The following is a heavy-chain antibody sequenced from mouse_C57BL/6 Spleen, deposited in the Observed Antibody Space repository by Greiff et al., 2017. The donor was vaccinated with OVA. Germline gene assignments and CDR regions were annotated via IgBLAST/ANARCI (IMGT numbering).Heavy chain of an antibody. CDR1: GYTFTDYN. CDR3: ASGWSRGVFDY. V-gene: IGHV1-22*01. J-gene: IGHJ2*01. D-gene: IGHD1-1*02. CDR2: INPNNGGT. Sequence: DVKLVESGPELVKPGASVKMSCKASGYTFTDYNMHWVKQSHGKSLEWIGYINPNNGGTSYNQKFKGKATLTVNKSSSTAYMELRSLTSEDSAVYYCASGWSRGVFDYWGQGTTLTVSS.